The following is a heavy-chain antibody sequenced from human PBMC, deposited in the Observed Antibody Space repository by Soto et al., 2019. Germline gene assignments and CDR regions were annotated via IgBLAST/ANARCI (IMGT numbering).Heavy chain of an antibody. CDR2: IIPIFGKA. D-gene: IGHD3-22*01. CDR1: GGTFSSYA. V-gene: IGHV1-69*12. CDR3: ARDRGPSSGYYPYWFDP. J-gene: IGHJ5*02. Sequence: QVQLVQSGAEVKKPGSSVKVSCKASGGTFSSYAITWVRQSPGQGLEWMGGIIPIFGKANYAQKFQGRGTITADESTSTAYMELSSLRSEDTALYYCARDRGPSSGYYPYWFDPWGQGTLVTVSA.